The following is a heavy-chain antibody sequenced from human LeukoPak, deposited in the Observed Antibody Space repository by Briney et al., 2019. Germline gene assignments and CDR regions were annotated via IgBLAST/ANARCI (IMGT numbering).Heavy chain of an antibody. V-gene: IGHV1-2*04. D-gene: IGHD3-10*01. CDR1: GYTFTGYY. CDR3: ARGSYYYGSGSYYNPYYYYGMDV. Sequence: ASVKVSCKASGYTFTGYYMHWVRQAPGQGLEWMGWINPNSGGTNYAQKFQGWVTMTRDTSISTAYMELSRLRSDDTAVYYCARGSYYYGSGSYYNPYYYYGMDVWGQGTTVTVSS. CDR2: INPNSGGT. J-gene: IGHJ6*02.